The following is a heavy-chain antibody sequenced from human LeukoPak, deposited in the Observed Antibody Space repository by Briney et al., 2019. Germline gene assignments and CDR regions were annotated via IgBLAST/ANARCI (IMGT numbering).Heavy chain of an antibody. CDR1: GGSISSSSYY. J-gene: IGHJ3*02. CDR2: IYYSGST. Sequence: SETLSLTCTVSGGSISSSSYYWGWTRQPPGKGLEWIGSIYYSGSTYYNPSLKSRVTISVDTSKNQFSLKLSSVTAADTAVYYCASGQQQLDTFDIWGQGTMVTVSS. D-gene: IGHD6-13*01. V-gene: IGHV4-39*07. CDR3: ASGQQQLDTFDI.